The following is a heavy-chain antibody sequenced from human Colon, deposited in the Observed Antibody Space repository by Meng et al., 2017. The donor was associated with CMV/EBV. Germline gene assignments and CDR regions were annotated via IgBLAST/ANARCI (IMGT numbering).Heavy chain of an antibody. CDR3: ARVRSSSNRYFDY. CDR2: ISFSGST. J-gene: IGHJ4*02. CDR1: GGSISSGDFY. Sequence: GGSISSGDFYWTWIRQPPGKGLEWIGYISFSGSTYYNPSLKSRVTMSVDTSNNQFSLKLNSVTAADTAVYFCARVRSSSNRYFDYWGQGTLVTVSS. V-gene: IGHV4-30-4*01. D-gene: IGHD6-13*01.